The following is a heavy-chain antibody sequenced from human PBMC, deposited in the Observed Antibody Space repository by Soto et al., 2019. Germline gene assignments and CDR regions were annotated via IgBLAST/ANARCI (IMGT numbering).Heavy chain of an antibody. CDR3: ARTNCSSTSCYVWFDP. Sequence: GESLKISCKGSGYSFTSYLIGWVRQMPGKGLEWMGIIYPGDSDTRYSPSFQGQVTISADKSISTAYLQWSSLKASDTAMYYCARTNCSSTSCYVWFDPWGQGTLVTVSS. D-gene: IGHD2-2*01. V-gene: IGHV5-51*01. CDR1: GYSFTSYL. CDR2: IYPGDSDT. J-gene: IGHJ5*02.